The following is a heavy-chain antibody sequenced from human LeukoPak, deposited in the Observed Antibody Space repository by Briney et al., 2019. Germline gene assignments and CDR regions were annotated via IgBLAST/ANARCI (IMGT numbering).Heavy chain of an antibody. V-gene: IGHV4-59*01. CDR1: GGSISSYY. D-gene: IGHD5-12*01. CDR3: ARVHSGYESGANWFDP. Sequence: SETLSLTCTVSGGSISSYYWSWIRQPPGKGLEWIGYIYYSGSTNYNPSLKSRLTISVDTSKNQFSLKLSSVTAADTAVYCCARVHSGYESGANWFDPWGQGTLVTVSS. J-gene: IGHJ5*02. CDR2: IYYSGST.